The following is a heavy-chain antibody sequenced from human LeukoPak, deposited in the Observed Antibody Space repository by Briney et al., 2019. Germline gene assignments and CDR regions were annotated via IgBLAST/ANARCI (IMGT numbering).Heavy chain of an antibody. D-gene: IGHD6-19*01. V-gene: IGHV3-30-3*01. Sequence: GGSLRLSCAASGFTFSSYAMHWVRQAPGKGLEWVAVISYDGSNKYYADSVKGRSTISRDNSKNTLYLQMNSLRAEDTAVYYCARAAVAGTSIFDYWGQGTLVTDSS. CDR2: ISYDGSNK. CDR1: GFTFSSYA. J-gene: IGHJ4*02. CDR3: ARAAVAGTSIFDY.